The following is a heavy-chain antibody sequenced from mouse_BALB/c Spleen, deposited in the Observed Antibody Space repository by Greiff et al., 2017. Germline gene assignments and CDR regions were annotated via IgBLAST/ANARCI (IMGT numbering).Heavy chain of an antibody. D-gene: IGHD1-1*01. V-gene: IGHV5-17*02. CDR2: ISSGSSTI. Sequence: DVMLVESGGGLVQPGGSRKLSCAASGFTFSSFGMHWVRQAPEKGLEWVAYISSGSSTIYYADTVKGRFTISRDNPKNTLFLQMTSLRSEDTAMYYCARSRVYYYGSSPLGAMDYWGQGTSVTVSS. J-gene: IGHJ4*01. CDR3: ARSRVYYYGSSPLGAMDY. CDR1: GFTFSSFG.